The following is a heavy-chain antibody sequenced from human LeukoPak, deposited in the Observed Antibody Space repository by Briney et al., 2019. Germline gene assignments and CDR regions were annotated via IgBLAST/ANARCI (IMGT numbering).Heavy chain of an antibody. J-gene: IGHJ3*02. D-gene: IGHD2-15*01. Sequence: SETLSLTCTVSGGSVSSYYWSWVRQPPGQGLEWIGYVYYGGTTSYSPSLKSRVTMSKDRSKNQFSLTLFSVTAADTAIYYCARDCTGGSCYPPSDAFDIWGQGTKVTVSS. CDR1: GGSVSSYY. CDR3: ARDCTGGSCYPPSDAFDI. V-gene: IGHV4-59*02. CDR2: VYYGGTT.